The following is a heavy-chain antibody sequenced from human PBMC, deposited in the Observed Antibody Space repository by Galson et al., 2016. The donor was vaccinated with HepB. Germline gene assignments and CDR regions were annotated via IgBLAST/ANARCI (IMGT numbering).Heavy chain of an antibody. CDR1: GGSFSGYY. J-gene: IGHJ6*02. V-gene: IGHV4-34*01. Sequence: SETLSLTCAVYGGSFSGYYWSWIRQPPGKGLEWIGEIHHSGSTIYNPSLKGRVTISVDTSKNQLSLSLRSVTAADTAMYYCARPRSGPVGGNYYMDVWGQGTTVTISS. D-gene: IGHD6-19*01. CDR3: ARPRSGPVGGNYYMDV. CDR2: IHHSGST.